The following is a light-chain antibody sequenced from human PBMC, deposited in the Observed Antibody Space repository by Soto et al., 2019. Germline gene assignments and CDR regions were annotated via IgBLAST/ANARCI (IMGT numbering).Light chain of an antibody. CDR2: EVS. V-gene: IGLV2-18*01. Sequence: QSALTQPPSVSGSPGQSVTISCTGTSTDFVSYNRVSWYQQPPGTAPKLMNYEVSKRPSGVPDRFSGSKSGNTASLTISGLQAADEADYYCSLYTSENAYVFGTGTKLTVL. CDR3: SLYTSENAYV. CDR1: STDFVSYNR. J-gene: IGLJ1*01.